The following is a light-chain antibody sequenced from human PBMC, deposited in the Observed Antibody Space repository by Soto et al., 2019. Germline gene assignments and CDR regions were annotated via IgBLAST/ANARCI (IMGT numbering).Light chain of an antibody. Sequence: IVLTQSPATLSVSPGERATLSCRASQGVRSNLAWYQQKPGQAPKLLIYAASTRATGITARFSGSGSGTEFTLTISSLQSEDLAVYYCQQYNTWPLTFGGGTKVEIK. J-gene: IGKJ4*01. CDR3: QQYNTWPLT. CDR1: QGVRSN. CDR2: AAS. V-gene: IGKV3-15*01.